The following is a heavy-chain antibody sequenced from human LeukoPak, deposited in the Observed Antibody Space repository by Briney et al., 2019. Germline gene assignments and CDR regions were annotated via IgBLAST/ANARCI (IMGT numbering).Heavy chain of an antibody. CDR3: ARDAGSSSVPYYFDY. CDR2: ISSSSSAI. CDR1: GFTFSYYS. Sequence: GGSLRLSCAASGFTFSYYSMNWVRQAPGKGLEWVSYISSSSSAIYYADSVKGRFTISIDNAKNSLYLQMNSLRAEDTAVYYCARDAGSSSVPYYFDYWGQGTLVTVSS. J-gene: IGHJ4*02. V-gene: IGHV3-48*01. D-gene: IGHD6-13*01.